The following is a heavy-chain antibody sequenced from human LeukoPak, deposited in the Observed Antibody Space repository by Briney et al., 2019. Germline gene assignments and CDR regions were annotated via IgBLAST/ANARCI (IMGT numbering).Heavy chain of an antibody. D-gene: IGHD4-17*01. V-gene: IGHV4-4*02. CDR3: ASDYGDYYGPSYGMDV. J-gene: IGHJ6*02. CDR2: IYHSGST. CDR1: GGSISSSNW. Sequence: SGTLSLTCAVSGGSISSSNWWSWVRQPPGKGLGWIGEIYHSGSTNYNPSLKSRVTISVDKSKNQFSLKLSSVTAADTAVYYCASDYGDYYGPSYGMDVWGLGTTVTVSS.